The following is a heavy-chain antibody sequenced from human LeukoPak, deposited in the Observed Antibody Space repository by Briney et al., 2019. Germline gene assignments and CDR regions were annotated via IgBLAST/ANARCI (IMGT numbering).Heavy chain of an antibody. D-gene: IGHD1-14*01. Sequence: GGSLRLSCAASGFTFSNYWMSWVRQAPGKGLEWVANIKQDETEKDYVDSVKGRFTISRDNAKNSLYLQMNSLRNEDTVVYYCAREGNRRAFDIWGQGTMVTASS. CDR1: GFTFSNYW. J-gene: IGHJ3*02. V-gene: IGHV3-7*01. CDR3: AREGNRRAFDI. CDR2: IKQDETEK.